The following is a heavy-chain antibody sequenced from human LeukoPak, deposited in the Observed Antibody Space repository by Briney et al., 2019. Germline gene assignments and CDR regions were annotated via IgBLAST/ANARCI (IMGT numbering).Heavy chain of an antibody. J-gene: IGHJ4*02. CDR1: GGSFSGYY. D-gene: IGHD3-22*01. V-gene: IGHV4-34*01. CDR3: ARRSPFYDSSGYYHDY. Sequence: SETLSLTCAVYGGSFSGYYWSWIRQPPGKGLEWIGEINHSGSTNYNPSLKSRVTISVDTSKNQFSLKLSSVTAADTAVHYCARRSPFYDSSGYYHDYWGQGTLVTVSS. CDR2: INHSGST.